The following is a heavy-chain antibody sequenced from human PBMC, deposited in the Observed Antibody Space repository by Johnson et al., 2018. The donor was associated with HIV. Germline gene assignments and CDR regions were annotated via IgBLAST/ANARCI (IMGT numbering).Heavy chain of an antibody. D-gene: IGHD1-26*01. Sequence: VQLVESGGGLVQPGGSLRLSCAASGFTFSSYAMSWVRQAPGKGLEWVGRIKSKTDGGTTDYAAPVKGKFTISRDDSKTTLDWQMNSLKTEDTAVYYCITGGGGTIPSGAFDIWGQGTMVTVSS. CDR1: GFTFSSYA. CDR2: IKSKTDGGTT. J-gene: IGHJ3*02. CDR3: ITGGGGTIPSGAFDI. V-gene: IGHV3-15*01.